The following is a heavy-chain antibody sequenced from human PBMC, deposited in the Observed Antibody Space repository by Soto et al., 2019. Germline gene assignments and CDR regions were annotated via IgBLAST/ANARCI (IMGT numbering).Heavy chain of an antibody. D-gene: IGHD5-18*01. Sequence: PGGSLRLSCAASGFIFSNYAMSWVRQAPGKGLEWLSGIGGGGANIYYADSVKGRFTISRDNSKNTLYLQMNSLRTEDTALYYCAKALDTAMVRANYGMDVWGQGTTVNVSS. CDR1: GFIFSNYA. CDR2: IGGGGANI. CDR3: AKALDTAMVRANYGMDV. V-gene: IGHV3-23*01. J-gene: IGHJ6*02.